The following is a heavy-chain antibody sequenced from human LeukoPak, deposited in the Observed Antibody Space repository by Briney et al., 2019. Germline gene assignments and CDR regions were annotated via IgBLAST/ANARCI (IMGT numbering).Heavy chain of an antibody. CDR3: AREKLRGVDY. J-gene: IGHJ4*02. D-gene: IGHD3-10*01. CDR1: GFTFSSYS. V-gene: IGHV3-21*01. CDR2: ISSSSYI. Sequence: GGSLRLSCAASGFTFSSYSMNWVRQAPGKGLEWVSSISSSSYIYYADSVKGRFTISRDNAKNSLYLQMNSLRAEDTAGYFCAREKLRGVDYWGQGTLVTASS.